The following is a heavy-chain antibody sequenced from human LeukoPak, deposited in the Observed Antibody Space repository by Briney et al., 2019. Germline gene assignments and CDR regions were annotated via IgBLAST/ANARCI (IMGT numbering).Heavy chain of an antibody. CDR2: INSDGSST. V-gene: IGHV3-74*01. J-gene: IGHJ4*02. CDR1: GFTFSNYR. Sequence: GGSLRLSCAASGFTFSNYRMHWVRQAPGKGLVWVSRINSDGSSTSYADSVKGQFTISRDNAKNTLYLQMNSLRAEDTAVYYCAREGSYGQFDYWGQGTLVTVSS. D-gene: IGHD5-18*01. CDR3: AREGSYGQFDY.